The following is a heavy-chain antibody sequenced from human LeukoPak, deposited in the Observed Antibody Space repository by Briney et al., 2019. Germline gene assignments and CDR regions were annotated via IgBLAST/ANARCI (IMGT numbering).Heavy chain of an antibody. J-gene: IGHJ4*02. CDR2: IKQDGSEE. CDR3: ARGHYQMGL. D-gene: IGHD1-26*01. Sequence: ETLSLTCAVYGGSFSGYYWSWIRQPPGKGLEWVANIKQDGSEEYYVDSVKGRFTISRDNAKNSLYLQMDSLRVEDTAVYYCARGHYQMGLWGQGTLVTVSS. V-gene: IGHV3-7*01. CDR1: GGSFSGYY.